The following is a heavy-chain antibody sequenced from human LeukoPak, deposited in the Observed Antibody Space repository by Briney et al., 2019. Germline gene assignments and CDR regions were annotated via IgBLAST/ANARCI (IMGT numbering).Heavy chain of an antibody. D-gene: IGHD2-21*02. CDR3: AAAYCGGDCYHFDY. V-gene: IGHV4-59*01. CDR1: GGSISSYY. Sequence: PSETLSLTCTVSGGSISSYYWSWIRQPPGKGLEWIGYIYYSGSTNYNPSLKSRVTISVDTSKNQFSLKLSSVTAADTAVYYCAAAYCGGDCYHFDYWGQGTLVTVSS. J-gene: IGHJ4*02. CDR2: IYYSGST.